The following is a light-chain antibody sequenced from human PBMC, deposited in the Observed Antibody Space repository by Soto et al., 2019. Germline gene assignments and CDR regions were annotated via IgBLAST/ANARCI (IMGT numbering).Light chain of an antibody. Sequence: EIVLTQSPGTLSLPPGERATLSCRASQSVSSTYLAWYQQKPGQAPRLLIYGASSRATGIPDRFSGSGSGTDFTLTINTLEPEDFAVYYCQWFGGSVLTFGGGTKVES. J-gene: IGKJ4*01. CDR2: GAS. CDR3: QWFGGSVLT. CDR1: QSVSSTY. V-gene: IGKV3-20*01.